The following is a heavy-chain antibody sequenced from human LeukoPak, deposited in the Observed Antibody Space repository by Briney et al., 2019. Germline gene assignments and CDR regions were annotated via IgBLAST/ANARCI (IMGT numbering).Heavy chain of an antibody. CDR2: INHSGST. V-gene: IGHV4-34*01. D-gene: IGHD5-18*01. J-gene: IGHJ4*02. Sequence: KPGGSLRLSCAASGFTFRTYAMHWVRQPPGKGLEWIGEINHSGSTNYNPSLKSRVTISVDTSKNQFSLKLSSVTAADTAVYYCARGRGYSYGADYWGQGTLVTVSS. CDR3: ARGRGYSYGADY. CDR1: GFTFRTYA.